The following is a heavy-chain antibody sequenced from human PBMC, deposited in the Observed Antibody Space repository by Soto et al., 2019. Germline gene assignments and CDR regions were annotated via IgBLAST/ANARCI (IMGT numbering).Heavy chain of an antibody. CDR3: ARDGIWNDRGGLTDY. CDR1: GYTFTSYG. D-gene: IGHD1-1*01. Sequence: QVQLVQSGAEVKKPGASVKVSCKASGYTFTSYGISWVRQAPGQGLEWMGWISAYNGNTNYAQKLQGRVTMTTDTSTSTAYRELRSLRSDDTAVYYCARDGIWNDRGGLTDYWGQGTLVTVSS. V-gene: IGHV1-18*01. CDR2: ISAYNGNT. J-gene: IGHJ4*02.